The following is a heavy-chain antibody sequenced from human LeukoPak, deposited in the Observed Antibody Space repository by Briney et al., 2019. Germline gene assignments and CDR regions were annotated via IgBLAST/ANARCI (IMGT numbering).Heavy chain of an antibody. CDR1: EFTVTYNY. CDR2: ISETGRST. D-gene: IGHD5-18*01. Sequence: GGSLRLSCAASEFTVTYNYMTWVRQAPGKGLEWVSTISETGRSTYYADSVKGQFTISRDNSKNTLYLQMNSLRAEDTAVYYCAKDRGYSYGISEYWGQGTLVTVSS. V-gene: IGHV3-53*01. CDR3: AKDRGYSYGISEY. J-gene: IGHJ4*02.